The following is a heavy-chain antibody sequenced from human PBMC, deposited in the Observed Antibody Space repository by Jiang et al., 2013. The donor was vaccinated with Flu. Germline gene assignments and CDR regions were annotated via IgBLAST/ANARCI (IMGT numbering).Heavy chain of an antibody. V-gene: IGHV4-39*07. D-gene: IGHD3-22*01. CDR1: VAPSSAVVTT. Sequence: LLKPSGDPCPSPALSLVAPSSAVVTTGGWVRQSPGKGLDWIGSIYHSGMTYYSPSLESRVTISVDTSKNQFSLKLSSVTAADTAVYYCARDRKMFYFDSSGHDDAFDVWGQGTMVTVSS. CDR2: IYHSGMT. J-gene: IGHJ3*01. CDR3: ARDRKMFYFDSSGHDDAFDV.